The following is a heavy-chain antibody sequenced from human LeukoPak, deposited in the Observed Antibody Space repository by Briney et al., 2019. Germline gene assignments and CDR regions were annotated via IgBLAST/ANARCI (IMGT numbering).Heavy chain of an antibody. CDR3: ARGSGYYPPR. J-gene: IGHJ4*02. V-gene: IGHV4-38-2*01. CDR1: GYSISSGYY. D-gene: IGHD3-22*01. CDR2: IYHSGST. Sequence: SETLSLTCAVSGYSISSGYYWGWIRQPPGKGLEWIGSIYHSGSTYYNPSLKSRVTISVDTSKNQFSLKLSSVTAADTAVYYCARGSGYYPPRWGQGTLVTVSS.